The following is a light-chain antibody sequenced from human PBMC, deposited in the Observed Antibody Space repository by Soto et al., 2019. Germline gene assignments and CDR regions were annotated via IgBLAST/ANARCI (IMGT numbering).Light chain of an antibody. V-gene: IGKV1-5*01. Sequence: DIQMTQSPSTLSASVGDRVTITCRASQSISSWLAWYQHKPGKAHNLLIYDASSLESGVPSRFSGSGSGTEFTLTISSLQPDDFATYYCQQHKSYSTPFGQGTKVEIK. CDR3: QQHKSYSTP. CDR2: DAS. CDR1: QSISSW. J-gene: IGKJ1*01.